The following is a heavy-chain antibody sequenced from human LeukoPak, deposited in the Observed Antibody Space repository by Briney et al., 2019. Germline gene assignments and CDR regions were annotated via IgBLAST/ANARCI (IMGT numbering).Heavy chain of an antibody. CDR2: INWNGGST. V-gene: IGHV3-20*04. Sequence: GGSLRLSCAASGFTFSSYGMHWVRHAPGKGLEWVSGINWNGGSTGYADSVKGRFTISRDNAKNSLYLQMNSLRAEDTALYYCAREGGTLPFDYWGQGTLVTVSS. D-gene: IGHD2-15*01. J-gene: IGHJ4*02. CDR1: GFTFSSYG. CDR3: AREGGTLPFDY.